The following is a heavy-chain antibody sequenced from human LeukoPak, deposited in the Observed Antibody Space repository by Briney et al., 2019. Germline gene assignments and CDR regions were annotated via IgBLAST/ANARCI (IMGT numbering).Heavy chain of an antibody. J-gene: IGHJ4*02. D-gene: IGHD3-10*01. CDR1: GGSFSSYY. V-gene: IGHV4-34*01. Sequence: PSETLSLTCAVYGGSFSSYYWSWIRQPPGKGLEWIGEINHSGSTNYNPSLKSRVTISVDTSKNQFSLKLSSVTAADTAVYYCARGGEYGSGSYYKYWGQGTLVTVSS. CDR2: INHSGST. CDR3: ARGGEYGSGSYYKY.